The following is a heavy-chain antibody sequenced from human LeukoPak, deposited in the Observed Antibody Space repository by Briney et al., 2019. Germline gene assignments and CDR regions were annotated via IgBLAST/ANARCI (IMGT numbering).Heavy chain of an antibody. J-gene: IGHJ4*02. CDR1: GYSFSNTW. CDR3: TPGGKDYVH. D-gene: IGHD4-17*01. V-gene: IGHV3-15*07. CDR2: VKNKGDGGTV. Sequence: PGGSLRLSCAASGYSFSNTWMNWVRLAPGKGLEWVGRVKNKGDGGTVEYATPVKGRFFISRDDSKSTLFLQMSSLKIEDTALYYCTPGGKDYVHWGQGTLVTVSS.